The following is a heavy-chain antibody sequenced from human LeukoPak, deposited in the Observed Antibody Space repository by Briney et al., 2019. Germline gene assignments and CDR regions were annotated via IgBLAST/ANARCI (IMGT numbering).Heavy chain of an antibody. D-gene: IGHD2-2*01. CDR1: GFTFSSYW. CDR3: ARVPRSAPGSSTILDAFDI. Sequence: PGGSLRLSCAASGFTFSSYWMSWVRQAPGKGLEWVTNIKQDGSEKYYVDSVKGRFTISRDNAKNSLYLQMNSLRAEDTAVYFCARVPRSAPGSSTILDAFDIWGQGTMVTVSS. J-gene: IGHJ3*02. CDR2: IKQDGSEK. V-gene: IGHV3-7*01.